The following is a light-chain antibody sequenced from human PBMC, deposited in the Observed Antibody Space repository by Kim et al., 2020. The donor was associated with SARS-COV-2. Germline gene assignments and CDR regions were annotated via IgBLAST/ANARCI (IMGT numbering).Light chain of an antibody. V-gene: IGKV1-5*03. Sequence: ASVGDRVTITCRASQSISNWLVWYQQKSGKAPKLLIYKTSTLESGVPLRFSGSGSGTEFTLTISSLQPDDFATYYCQQYESYPLTFGGGTKVDIK. CDR3: QQYESYPLT. CDR1: QSISNW. CDR2: KTS. J-gene: IGKJ4*01.